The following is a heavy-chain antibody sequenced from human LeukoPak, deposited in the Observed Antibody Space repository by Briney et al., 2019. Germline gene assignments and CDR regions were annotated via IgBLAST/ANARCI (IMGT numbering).Heavy chain of an antibody. Sequence: GGSLRLSCAASGFTFSSYAMHWVRQAPGKGLEYVSAISSNGGSTYYANSVKGRFTISRDNSKNTLYLQMGSLRAEDMAVYYCARSRGYFDYWGRETLVTVSS. D-gene: IGHD3-10*01. J-gene: IGHJ4*02. V-gene: IGHV3-64*01. CDR2: ISSNGGST. CDR1: GFTFSSYA. CDR3: ARSRGYFDY.